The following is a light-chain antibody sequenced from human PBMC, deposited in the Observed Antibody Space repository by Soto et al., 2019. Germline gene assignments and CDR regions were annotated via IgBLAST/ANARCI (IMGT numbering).Light chain of an antibody. CDR3: QQYYSTPLA. CDR1: QSVLYTSTNKNF. J-gene: IGKJ1*01. V-gene: IGKV4-1*01. CDR2: WAS. Sequence: DIVMTQSPDSLAVSLGERATINCKSSQSVLYTSTNKNFLAWYQQKPGRPPKLLIYWASTRESGVPDRFSGSGSGTDFTLTITSLQAEDVAVYYCQQYYSTPLAFGQGTKVEIK.